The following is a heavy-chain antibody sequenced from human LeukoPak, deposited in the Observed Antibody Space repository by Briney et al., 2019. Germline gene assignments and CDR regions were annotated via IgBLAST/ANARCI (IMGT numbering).Heavy chain of an antibody. Sequence: ASVKVSCKASGYTFTGYYMHWVRQAPGQGLEWMGWINPNSGGTDYAQKFQGRVTVTRDTSISTAYMELSSLRSEDTAVYYCARGPSITMVRGGQWYYYMDVWGKGTTVTISS. CDR1: GYTFTGYY. CDR3: ARGPSITMVRGGQWYYYMDV. D-gene: IGHD3-10*01. CDR2: INPNSGGT. J-gene: IGHJ6*03. V-gene: IGHV1-2*02.